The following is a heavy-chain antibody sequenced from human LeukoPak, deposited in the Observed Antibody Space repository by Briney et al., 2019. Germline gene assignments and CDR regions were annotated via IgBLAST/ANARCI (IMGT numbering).Heavy chain of an antibody. D-gene: IGHD6-13*01. CDR2: INHSGST. CDR3: ARDSRGFNP. V-gene: IGHV4-34*01. Sequence: SETLSLTCAVYGGSFSGYYWSWIRQPPGKGLEWIGEINHSGSTNYNPSLKSRVTISVDTSKNQFSLKLSPVTAADTAVYYCARDSRGFNPWGQGTLVTVSS. J-gene: IGHJ5*02. CDR1: GGSFSGYY.